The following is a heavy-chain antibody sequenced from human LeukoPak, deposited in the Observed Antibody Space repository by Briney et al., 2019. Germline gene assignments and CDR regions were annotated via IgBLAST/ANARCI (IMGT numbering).Heavy chain of an antibody. D-gene: IGHD3-3*01. CDR2: ISSSSSTI. V-gene: IGHV3-48*01. CDR3: ARVDYDFWSGSYGMDV. Sequence: GGSLRLSCAASGFTFSSYSMNWVRQAPGKGLEWVSYISSSSSTIYYADSVKGRFTISRDNAKNSLYLQMNSPRAEDTAVYYCARVDYDFWSGSYGMDVWGQGTTVTVS. J-gene: IGHJ6*02. CDR1: GFTFSSYS.